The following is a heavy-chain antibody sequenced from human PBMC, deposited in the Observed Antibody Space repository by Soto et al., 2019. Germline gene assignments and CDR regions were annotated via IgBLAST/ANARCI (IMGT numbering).Heavy chain of an antibody. Sequence: QVQLVESGGGVVQPGRSLRLSCAASGFTFSSYAMHWVRQAPGTGLEWVAVISYDGRDKYYPDSVNGRFTISRDNSKNTLYLQMNSLRAEDTAVYYCARSAGGSYPQYDYWGQGTLVTVSS. CDR2: ISYDGRDK. CDR1: GFTFSSYA. V-gene: IGHV3-30*04. J-gene: IGHJ4*02. CDR3: ARSAGGSYPQYDY. D-gene: IGHD1-26*01.